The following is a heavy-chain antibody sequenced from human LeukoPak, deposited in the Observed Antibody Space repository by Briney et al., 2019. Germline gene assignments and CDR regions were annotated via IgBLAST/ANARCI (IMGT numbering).Heavy chain of an antibody. Sequence: SETLSLTCAVYGGSFSGYYWSWIRQPPGKGLEWIGEINHSGSTNYNPSLKSRVTISVDTSKNQFSLKLSSVTATDTAVYYCARGGRRGIQLHGMDAWGQGTTVTVSS. CDR1: GGSFSGYY. CDR2: INHSGST. V-gene: IGHV4-34*01. D-gene: IGHD5-18*01. J-gene: IGHJ6*02. CDR3: ARGGRRGIQLHGMDA.